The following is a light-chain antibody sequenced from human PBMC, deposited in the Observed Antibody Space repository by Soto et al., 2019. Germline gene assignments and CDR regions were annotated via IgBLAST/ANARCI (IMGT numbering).Light chain of an antibody. CDR1: SSNIGNYY. CDR3: GTWDSSQSAGPYV. J-gene: IGLJ1*01. Sequence: QSVLTQPPSVSAAPGQKVTISCSGSSSNIGNYYVSWYQHLPGTAPKLLIYDNNKRPSGIPDRFSGSWSGTSATLGVTGLQSGDEGDYYCGTWDSSQSAGPYVFGTGTKVTVL. V-gene: IGLV1-51*01. CDR2: DNN.